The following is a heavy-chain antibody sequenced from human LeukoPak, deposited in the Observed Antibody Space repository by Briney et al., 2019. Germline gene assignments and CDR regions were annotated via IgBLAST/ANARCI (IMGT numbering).Heavy chain of an antibody. D-gene: IGHD3-22*01. CDR3: ARDGDSSGYYSDY. Sequence: ASVKVSCKASGGTFSSYAISWVRQAPGQGLEWMGRIIPILGIANYAQKFQGRVTITADKSTSTAYMELSSLRSEDTAVYYCARDGDSSGYYSDYWGQGTLVTVSS. J-gene: IGHJ4*02. V-gene: IGHV1-69*04. CDR1: GGTFSSYA. CDR2: IIPILGIA.